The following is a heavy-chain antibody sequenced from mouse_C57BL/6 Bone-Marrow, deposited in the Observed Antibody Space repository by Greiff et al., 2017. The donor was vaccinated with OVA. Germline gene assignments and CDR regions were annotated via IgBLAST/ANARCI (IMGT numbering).Heavy chain of an antibody. Sequence: VQLQQPGAELVKPGASVKLSCKPSGYTFTSYWMHWVKQRPGQGLEWIGMIHPNSGSTNYNEKFKSKATLTVDKSSSTAYMQLSSLTSEDSAVYYCARGGFYYSNYVGWYFDVWGTVTTVTVSS. V-gene: IGHV1-64*01. CDR3: ARGGFYYSNYVGWYFDV. D-gene: IGHD2-5*01. CDR1: GYTFTSYW. CDR2: IHPNSGST. J-gene: IGHJ1*03.